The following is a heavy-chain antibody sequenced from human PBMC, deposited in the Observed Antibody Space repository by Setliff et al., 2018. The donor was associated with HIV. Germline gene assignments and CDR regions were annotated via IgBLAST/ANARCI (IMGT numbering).Heavy chain of an antibody. D-gene: IGHD4-17*01. CDR3: ARIYDYGSYYFDY. CDR1: GGSINSYF. CDR2: IYYSGST. Sequence: SETLSLTCTVSGGSINSYFWSWVRQPPGKGLEWIGYIYYSGSTNYNPSLKSRVTMSVDTFKNQFSLKLSSVTAADTAVYYCARIYDYGSYYFDYWGQGTLVTVSS. J-gene: IGHJ4*02. V-gene: IGHV4-59*01.